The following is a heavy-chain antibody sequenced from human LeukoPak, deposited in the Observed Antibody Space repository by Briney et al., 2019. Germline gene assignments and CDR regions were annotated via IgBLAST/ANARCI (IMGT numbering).Heavy chain of an antibody. CDR2: ISSYNGNT. V-gene: IGHV1-18*01. J-gene: IGHJ4*02. D-gene: IGHD6-13*01. CDR1: GYTFTSCV. CDR3: ARARRAAAGTVFY. Sequence: SVKVSCKASGYTFTSCVFSWVRQAPGQGVDGMDWISSYNGNTNYAQKLQGSVTMTTDTTTSTAYMELRSLRSDDTAVYYCARARRAAAGTVFYWGQGTLVTVSS.